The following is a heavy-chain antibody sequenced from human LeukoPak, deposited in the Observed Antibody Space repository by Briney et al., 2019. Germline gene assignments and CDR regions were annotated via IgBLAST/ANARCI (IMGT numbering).Heavy chain of an antibody. Sequence: SETLSLTCAVYGGSLSGYYWSWIRQPPGKRLEWSGEINHSESTNYNPPLKSRVTMSVDTSKNQFSLKLSSVTAADTAVYYCARGYFVWLYPVNWFDPWGQGTLVTVSS. D-gene: IGHD3-9*01. CDR3: ARGYFVWLYPVNWFDP. V-gene: IGHV4-34*01. CDR1: GGSLSGYY. CDR2: INHSEST. J-gene: IGHJ5*02.